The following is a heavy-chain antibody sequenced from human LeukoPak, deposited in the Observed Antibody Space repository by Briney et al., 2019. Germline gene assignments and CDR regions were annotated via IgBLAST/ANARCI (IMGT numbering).Heavy chain of an antibody. J-gene: IGHJ4*02. V-gene: IGHV3-23*01. Sequence: HPGGSLRLSCAASGFTFSSYGLSWVRQAPGKGLEWVSGISGSGGSTNYADSVKGRFTISRDNSKNTLYLQMNSLRAEDTAVYYCAKETSRIGGSMASFDYWGQGTLVTVSS. CDR1: GFTFSSYG. CDR2: ISGSGGST. D-gene: IGHD1-26*01. CDR3: AKETSRIGGSMASFDY.